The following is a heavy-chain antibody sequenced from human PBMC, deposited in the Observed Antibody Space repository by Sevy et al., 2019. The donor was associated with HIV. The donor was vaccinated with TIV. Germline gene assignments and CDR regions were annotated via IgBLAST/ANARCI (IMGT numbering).Heavy chain of an antibody. CDR3: AITGTERNWYGESFYAMDV. CDR2: FDPQHGRT. V-gene: IGHV1-24*01. CDR1: GDSLTELS. Sequence: ASVKVSCKVSGDSLTELSMFWVRQAPGKGLEWMGGFDPQHGRTIYAQKFEARVTMTEDKSAETAYMELTSLKFEDTAVYFCAITGTERNWYGESFYAMDVWGQGTSVTVSS. D-gene: IGHD3-10*01. J-gene: IGHJ6*02.